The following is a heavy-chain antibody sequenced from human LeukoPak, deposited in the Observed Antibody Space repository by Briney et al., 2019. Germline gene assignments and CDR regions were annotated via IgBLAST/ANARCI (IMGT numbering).Heavy chain of an antibody. J-gene: IGHJ4*02. CDR1: GFTFSSYE. V-gene: IGHV3-30*02. D-gene: IGHD3-16*01. CDR2: IRYDGSNK. Sequence: GGSLRLSCAASGFTFSSYEMNWVRQAPGKGLEWVAFIRYDGSNKYYADSVKGRFTISRDNSKNTLYLQMNSLRAEGTAVYYCARGLRVEVPYYFDYWGQGTLVTVSS. CDR3: ARGLRVEVPYYFDY.